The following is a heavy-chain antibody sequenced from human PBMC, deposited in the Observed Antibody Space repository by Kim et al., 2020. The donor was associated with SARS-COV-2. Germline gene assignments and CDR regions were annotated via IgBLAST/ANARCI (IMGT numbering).Heavy chain of an antibody. D-gene: IGHD3-3*01. J-gene: IGHJ6*03. V-gene: IGHV3-9*01. CDR1: GFTFGDYA. CDR2: ISWKSGSI. Sequence: GGSLRLSCAASGFTFGDYAMHWVRQAPGKGLEWVSGISWKSGSIGYAYSVTVRFTITSDNADNSLNLQMNILRPKNTASDYCACTYDLWSGVFDVCGKVT. CDR3: ACTYDLWSGVFDV.